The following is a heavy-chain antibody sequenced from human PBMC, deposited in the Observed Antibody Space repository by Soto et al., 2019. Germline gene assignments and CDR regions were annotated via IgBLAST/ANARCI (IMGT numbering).Heavy chain of an antibody. Sequence: QVQLVQSGAEVKKPGSSVKVSCKASGGTFSSYAISWVRQAPGQGLEWMGWINPNSGRTKNSPKFQGRVTMTRDTSVTTFYTEVSWLRSDDTAVYYCARDWGQNSGYVWGQGTLVTVSS. D-gene: IGHD5-12*01. J-gene: IGHJ4*02. CDR1: GGTFSSYA. CDR3: ARDWGQNSGYV. V-gene: IGHV1-2*02. CDR2: INPNSGRT.